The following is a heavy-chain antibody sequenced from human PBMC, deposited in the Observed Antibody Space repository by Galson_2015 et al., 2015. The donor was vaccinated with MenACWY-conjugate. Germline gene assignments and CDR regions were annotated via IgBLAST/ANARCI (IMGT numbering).Heavy chain of an antibody. CDR1: GFTFSNSW. CDR2: IKHDGSGK. D-gene: IGHD6-19*01. J-gene: IGHJ3*01. CDR3: AGAKEQWLSKTFDV. V-gene: IGHV3-7*01. Sequence: SLRLSCATSGFTFSNSWMGWVRQAPGKGLEWVANIKHDGSGKFYVDSVKGRFIISRDNAKNSLYLQMDSLRAEDTAVYFCAGAKEQWLSKTFDVWGQGTVVTVSS.